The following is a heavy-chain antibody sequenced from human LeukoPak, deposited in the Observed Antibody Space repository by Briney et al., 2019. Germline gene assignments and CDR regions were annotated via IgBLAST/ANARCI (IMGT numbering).Heavy chain of an antibody. Sequence: ASVKVSCKASGYTFTGYYMHWVRQAPGQGLEWMGWISPHSGGTNYAQKFQGGVTMTRDTSISTAYMELSRLRSEDTAVYYCARDTANYYYDSSGYYFDYWGQGTLVTVSS. V-gene: IGHV1-2*02. CDR2: ISPHSGGT. D-gene: IGHD3-22*01. CDR3: ARDTANYYYDSSGYYFDY. J-gene: IGHJ4*02. CDR1: GYTFTGYY.